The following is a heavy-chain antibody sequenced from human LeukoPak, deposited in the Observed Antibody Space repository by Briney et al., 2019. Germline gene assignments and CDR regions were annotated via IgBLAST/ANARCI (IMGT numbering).Heavy chain of an antibody. CDR2: ISSSGSTI. D-gene: IGHD5-24*01. Sequence: GGSLRLSCAASGFTFSSYWMSWIRQAPGKGLEWVSYISSSGSTIYYADSVKGRFTISRDNAKNSLYLQMNSLRAEDTAVYYCARDGLENGDGYNDRDGAFDIWGQGTMVTVSS. CDR1: GFTFSSYW. CDR3: ARDGLENGDGYNDRDGAFDI. J-gene: IGHJ3*02. V-gene: IGHV3-11*04.